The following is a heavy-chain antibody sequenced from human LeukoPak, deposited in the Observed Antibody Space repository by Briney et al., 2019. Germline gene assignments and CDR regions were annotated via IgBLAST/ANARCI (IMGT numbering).Heavy chain of an antibody. CDR3: AKDGSGYSGYDVHYYYMDV. CDR1: GFTFSSYA. J-gene: IGHJ6*03. CDR2: ISGSGGST. V-gene: IGHV3-23*01. D-gene: IGHD5-12*01. Sequence: GGSLRLSCAASGFTFSSYAMSWVRQAPGKGLEWVSAISGSGGSTYYADSVKGRFTISRDNSKNTLYLQMNSLRAEDTAVYYCAKDGSGYSGYDVHYYYMDVWGKGTTVTVSS.